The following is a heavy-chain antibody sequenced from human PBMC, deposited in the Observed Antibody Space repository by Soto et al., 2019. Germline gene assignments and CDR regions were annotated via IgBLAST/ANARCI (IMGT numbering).Heavy chain of an antibody. CDR3: ARASLGTMIVVVPAGYFQH. V-gene: IGHV1-18*01. J-gene: IGHJ1*01. CDR2: ISAYNGNT. CDR1: GYTFTSYG. Sequence: ASVKVSCKASGYTFTSYGISWVRQAPGQGLEWMGWISAYNGNTNYAQKLQGRVTMTTDTSTSTAYMELRSLRSDDTAVYYCARASLGTMIVVVPAGYFQHWGQGTLVTAPQ. D-gene: IGHD3-22*01.